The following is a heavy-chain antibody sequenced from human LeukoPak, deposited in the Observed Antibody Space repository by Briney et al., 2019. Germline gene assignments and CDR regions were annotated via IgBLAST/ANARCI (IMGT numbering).Heavy chain of an antibody. CDR2: ISAYNGNT. J-gene: IGHJ4*02. V-gene: IGHV1-18*01. D-gene: IGHD3-3*01. CDR1: GYTFTSYG. CDR3: ARDLGRTIFGVVVPGY. Sequence: GASVKVSCKASGYTFTSYGISWVRQAPGQGLDWMGWISAYNGNTNYAQKLQGRVTMTTDTSTSTAYMELRSLRSDDTAVYYCARDLGRTIFGVVVPGYWGQGTLVTVSS.